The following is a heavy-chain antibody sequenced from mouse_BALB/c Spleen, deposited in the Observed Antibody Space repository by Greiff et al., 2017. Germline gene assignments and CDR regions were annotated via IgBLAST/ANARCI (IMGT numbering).Heavy chain of an antibody. Sequence: VHLVESGPGLVAPSQSLSITCTVSGFSLTSYGVHWVRQPPGKGLEWLGVIWAGGSTNYNSALMSRLSISKDNSKSQVFLKMNSLQTDDTAMYYCARDIYYYGSSPTGSFDVWGAGTTVTVSS. CDR3: ARDIYYYGSSPTGSFDV. J-gene: IGHJ1*01. D-gene: IGHD1-1*01. V-gene: IGHV2-9*02. CDR2: IWAGGST. CDR1: GFSLTSYG.